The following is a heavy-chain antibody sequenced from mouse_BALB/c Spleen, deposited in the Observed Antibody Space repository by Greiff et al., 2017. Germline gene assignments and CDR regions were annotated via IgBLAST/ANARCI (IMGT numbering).Heavy chain of an antibody. Sequence: QVQLKESGAELVRPGASVKLSCKTSGYTFTSYWMHWVKQRSGQGLEWIARIHPGTGSTNYNEKFKGKATLTADKSSSTAYMQLISLTSEDSAVYFYARAMIAAFAYWGQGTLVTVSA. CDR3: ARAMIAAFAY. CDR1: GYTFTSYW. D-gene: IGHD2-4*01. V-gene: IGHV1-76*01. CDR2: IHPGTGST. J-gene: IGHJ3*01.